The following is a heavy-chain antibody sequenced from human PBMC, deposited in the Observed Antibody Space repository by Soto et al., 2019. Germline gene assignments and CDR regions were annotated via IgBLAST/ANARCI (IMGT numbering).Heavy chain of an antibody. D-gene: IGHD6-6*01. J-gene: IGHJ4*02. CDR3: ARDSSGCFDY. CDR2: ISGYNGNT. Sequence: QVQLVQSGAEVKMPGASVKVSCKASGYNFISNGISWVRQAPGQGLEWMGWISGYNGNTNYAQRLQGRVTVTTDTSTSTAYMELRSLRSDDTAVYYCARDSSGCFDYWGQGTLVTVSS. V-gene: IGHV1-18*01. CDR1: GYNFISNG.